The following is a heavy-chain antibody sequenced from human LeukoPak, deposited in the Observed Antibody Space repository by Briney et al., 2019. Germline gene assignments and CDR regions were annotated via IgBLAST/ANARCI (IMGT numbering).Heavy chain of an antibody. CDR1: GFTFSDYG. J-gene: IGHJ4*02. D-gene: IGHD2-8*01. CDR2: LSGRGGST. V-gene: IGHV3-23*01. Sequence: PGRSLRLSCAASGFTFSDYGISWVRQAPGKGLEWVSTLSGRGGSTFYADSVKGRFTISRDNSKNSLYLQMNSLRAEDTAVYYCARALIGYYFDYWGQGTLVTVSS. CDR3: ARALIGYYFDY.